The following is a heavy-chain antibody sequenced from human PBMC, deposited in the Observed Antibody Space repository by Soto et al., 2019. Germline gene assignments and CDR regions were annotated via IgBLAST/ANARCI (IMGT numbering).Heavy chain of an antibody. CDR2: INPDNGNT. V-gene: IGHV1-3*01. D-gene: IGHD2-15*01. CDR1: GYTFTRYT. CDR3: ARGIATGQPDP. J-gene: IGHJ5*02. Sequence: QVQLVQSGAEVKKPGASVKISCKASGYTFTRYTMNWGRQAPGQRLEWMGWINPDNGNTKSSQKFQDRVIITRDTSASTAYMDLSSLRSEDTAVYYCARGIATGQPDPWGQGTLVTVSS.